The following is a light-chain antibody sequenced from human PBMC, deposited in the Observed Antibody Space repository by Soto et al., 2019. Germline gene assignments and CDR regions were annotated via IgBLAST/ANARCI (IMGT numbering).Light chain of an antibody. CDR1: SSDVGGFDF. CDR3: SSYAVNNKVV. V-gene: IGLV2-14*01. Sequence: QSVLTQPASVSGSLGQSITISCTGTSSDVGGFDFVSWYQQHPGKAPKLMIYEVNNRPSGVSNRFSASKSGNTASLTISGLQAEDEADYYCSSYAVNNKVVFGGGTKVTVL. CDR2: EVN. J-gene: IGLJ2*01.